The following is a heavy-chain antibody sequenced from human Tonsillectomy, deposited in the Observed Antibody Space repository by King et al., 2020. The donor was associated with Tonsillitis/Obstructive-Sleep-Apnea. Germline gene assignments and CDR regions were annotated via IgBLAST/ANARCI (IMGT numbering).Heavy chain of an antibody. V-gene: IGHV4-59*01. CDR3: AREGAVMNAFDV. Sequence: QLQESGPGLVKPSETLSLTCTVSGGSISSYYWSWIRQPPGKGLECLGYIYSTGSTNYNPSLKSRVTISVDTSKNQFSLKLRSVTAADTAIYYCAREGAVMNAFDVWGQGTMVTVSS. J-gene: IGHJ3*01. D-gene: IGHD2-8*01. CDR1: GGSISSYY. CDR2: IYSTGST.